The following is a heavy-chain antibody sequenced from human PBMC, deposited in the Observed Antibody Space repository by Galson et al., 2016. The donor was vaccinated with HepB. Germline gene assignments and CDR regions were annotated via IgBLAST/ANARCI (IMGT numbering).Heavy chain of an antibody. J-gene: IGHJ5*02. CDR2: TYYRSKWYI. Sequence: CVISGDSVSRNSAAWNWIRQSPSRGLECLGRTYYRSKWYIDYAESVKSRITINPDTSKNQFSLQLNSVTPEDTAVYYCARQVDTAMVKGEPYNWFDPWGQGTLVTVSS. CDR3: ARQVDTAMVKGEPYNWFDP. D-gene: IGHD5-18*01. CDR1: GDSVSRNSAA. V-gene: IGHV6-1*01.